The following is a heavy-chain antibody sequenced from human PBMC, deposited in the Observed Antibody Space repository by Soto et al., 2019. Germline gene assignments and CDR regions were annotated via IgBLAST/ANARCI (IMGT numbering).Heavy chain of an antibody. Sequence: SETLSLTCTVSGGSISSYYWSWIRQPPGKGLEWIGYIYYSGSTNYNPSLKSRVTISVDTSKNQFSLKLSSVTAADTAVYYCARDQGYDFWSGYYSRYYFDYWGQGTPVTVSS. CDR3: ARDQGYDFWSGYYSRYYFDY. CDR1: GGSISSYY. D-gene: IGHD3-3*01. J-gene: IGHJ4*02. V-gene: IGHV4-59*01. CDR2: IYYSGST.